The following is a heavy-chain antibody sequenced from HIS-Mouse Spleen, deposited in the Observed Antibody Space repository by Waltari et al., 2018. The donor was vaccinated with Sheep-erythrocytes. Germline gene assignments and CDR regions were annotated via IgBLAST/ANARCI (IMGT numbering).Heavy chain of an antibody. CDR3: ARVASGDTFDY. CDR2: ISSSSSYI. Sequence: EVQLEESGGGLVKPGGSLRLSCAASGFPFRRYSMNLVRQAPGKGLEWVSSISSSSSYIYYADSVKGRFTISRDNAKNSLYLQMNSLRAEDTAVYYCARVASGDTFDYWGQGTLVTVSS. CDR1: GFPFRRYS. D-gene: IGHD1-26*01. V-gene: IGHV3-21*01. J-gene: IGHJ4*02.